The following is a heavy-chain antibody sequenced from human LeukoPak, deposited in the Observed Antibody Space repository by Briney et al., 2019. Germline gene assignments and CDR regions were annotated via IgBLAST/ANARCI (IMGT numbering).Heavy chain of an antibody. D-gene: IGHD3-9*01. CDR1: GGTLSTYA. CDR2: IIPIFGTS. CDR3: ARDDGRYFDRLGHDAFDI. Sequence: ASVKVSCKASGGTLSTYAMSWVRQAPGQGLEWMGGIIPIFGTSNYAQKFQGRVTITADESTSTAYMELSSLRSEDTAVYYCARDDGRYFDRLGHDAFDIWGQGTLVTVSS. V-gene: IGHV1-69*13. J-gene: IGHJ3*02.